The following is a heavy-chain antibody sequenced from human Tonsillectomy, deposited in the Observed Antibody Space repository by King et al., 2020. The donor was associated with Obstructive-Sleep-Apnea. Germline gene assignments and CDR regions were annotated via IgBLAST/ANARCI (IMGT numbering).Heavy chain of an antibody. J-gene: IGHJ4*02. CDR3: ARYRFGEMNFDY. CDR2: INPNSVGT. Sequence: QLVQSGAEVKKPGASVKVSCKASGYTFTGYYMHWVRQAPGQGLEWMGWINPNSVGTNYAQKFQGRVTMTRYTSISTAYMELSRLRSDDTAVYYCARYRFGEMNFDYWGQGTLVTVSS. D-gene: IGHD3-10*01. V-gene: IGHV1-2*02. CDR1: GYTFTGYY.